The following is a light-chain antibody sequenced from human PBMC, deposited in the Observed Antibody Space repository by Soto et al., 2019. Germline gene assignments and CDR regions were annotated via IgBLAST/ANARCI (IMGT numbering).Light chain of an antibody. CDR3: QQYNSYSIT. CDR1: QSISSW. CDR2: DAS. J-gene: IGKJ5*01. V-gene: IGKV1-5*01. Sequence: IHMTQSPSTLSASVLYRVTITFLASQSISSWLAWYQQKPGKAPKLLIYDASSLESGVPSRFSGSGSGTEFTLTISSLQPDDFATYYCQQYNSYSITFGQGTRLEIK.